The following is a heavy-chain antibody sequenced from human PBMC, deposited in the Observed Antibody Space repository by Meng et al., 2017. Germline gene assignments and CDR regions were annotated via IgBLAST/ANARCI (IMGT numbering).Heavy chain of an antibody. D-gene: IGHD6-13*01. CDR2: IYHSGST. CDR3: ARQGGIAAAGTIWFDP. J-gene: IGHJ5*02. CDR1: GGPISSYY. V-gene: IGHV4-59*01. Sequence: SETLSLTCTVLGGPISSYYWSWIRQPPGKGLEWIGYIYHSGSTNYNPPLKSRVTISVDTSKNQFSLKLSSVTAADTAVYYCARQGGIAAAGTIWFDPWGQGTRVTVSS.